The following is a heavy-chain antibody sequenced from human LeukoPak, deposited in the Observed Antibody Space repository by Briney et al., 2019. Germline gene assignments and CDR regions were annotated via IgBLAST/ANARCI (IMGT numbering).Heavy chain of an antibody. CDR1: GGSITSYY. D-gene: IGHD2-2*01. CDR2: IYYSGSS. Sequence: SETLSLTCTVSGGSITSYYWSWIRQPAGKGLEWLGYIYYSGSSNYNPSLKSRVTMSADTSKNQFSLKLSSVTAADTAVYYCARIGVVPAAFDYWGQGTLVTVSS. J-gene: IGHJ4*02. V-gene: IGHV4-59*08. CDR3: ARIGVVPAAFDY.